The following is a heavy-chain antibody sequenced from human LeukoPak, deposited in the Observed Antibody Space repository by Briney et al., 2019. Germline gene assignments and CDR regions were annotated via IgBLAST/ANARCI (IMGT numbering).Heavy chain of an antibody. CDR1: GFTFSSHW. CDR3: ARGSGRPSYNWFDP. CDR2: INTDGSIT. V-gene: IGHV3-74*01. J-gene: IGHJ5*02. D-gene: IGHD3-10*01. Sequence: GGSLRLSCAASGFTFSSHWMHWVRQAPGKGLVWVSRINTDGSITTYADSVKGRFTISRDNANNTLYLQMDSLRAEDTAVYYCARGSGRPSYNWFDPWGQGTLVTVSS.